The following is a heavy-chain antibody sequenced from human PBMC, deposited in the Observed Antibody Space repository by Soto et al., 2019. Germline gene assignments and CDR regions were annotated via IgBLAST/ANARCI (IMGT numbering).Heavy chain of an antibody. CDR1: GHTFTGYY. D-gene: IGHD6-6*01. CDR2: INPNSGGT. CDR3: ASLIAADWDAFDI. Sequence: ASVKVSCKASGHTFTGYYMHWVRQAPGQGLEWMGWINPNSGGTNYAQKFQGRVTMTRDTSISTAYMELSRLRSDDTAVYYCASLIAADWDAFDIWGQGTMVTVSS. J-gene: IGHJ3*02. V-gene: IGHV1-2*02.